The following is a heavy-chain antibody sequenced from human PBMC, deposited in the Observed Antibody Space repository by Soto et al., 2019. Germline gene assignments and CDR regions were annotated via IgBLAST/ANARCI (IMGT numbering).Heavy chain of an antibody. V-gene: IGHV1-8*01. CDR2: MNPNSGNT. Sequence: ASVKVSCKASGYTFTSYDINCVRQATGQGLEWMGWMNPNSGNTGYAQKFQGRVTMTRNTSISTAYMELSSLRSEDTAVYYCARVRELVSIRGEATGYLDVWGQGTTVTVSS. D-gene: IGHD3-22*01. CDR1: GYTFTSYD. CDR3: ARVRELVSIRGEATGYLDV. J-gene: IGHJ6*02.